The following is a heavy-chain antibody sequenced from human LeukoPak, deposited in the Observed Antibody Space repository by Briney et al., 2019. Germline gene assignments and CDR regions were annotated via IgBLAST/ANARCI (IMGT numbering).Heavy chain of an antibody. J-gene: IGHJ4*02. D-gene: IGHD6-19*01. V-gene: IGHV3-11*04. Sequence: GGSLRLSCAASGFTFSDYYMTWIRQAPGKGLEWLSHIKGNGLSTYYADSVKGRFTISRDNARNSLFLQMNSLRADDTAIYYCARKYSSGIDYWGQGTLVTVSS. CDR3: ARKYSSGIDY. CDR1: GFTFSDYY. CDR2: IKGNGLST.